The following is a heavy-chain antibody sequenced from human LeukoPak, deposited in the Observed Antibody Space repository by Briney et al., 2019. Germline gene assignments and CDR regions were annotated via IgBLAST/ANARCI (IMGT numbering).Heavy chain of an antibody. Sequence: SGGSLRPSCAASGFTFNSYGMHWVRQAPGKGLEWVPVLSYDGRNKKYADSVKGRFTISRDNSKNTMYLQMNSLRAEDTAVYYCAKDLGDILTGSLYYFDYWGQGTLVTVSS. CDR2: LSYDGRNK. CDR1: GFTFNSYG. CDR3: AKDLGDILTGSLYYFDY. D-gene: IGHD3-9*01. J-gene: IGHJ4*02. V-gene: IGHV3-30*18.